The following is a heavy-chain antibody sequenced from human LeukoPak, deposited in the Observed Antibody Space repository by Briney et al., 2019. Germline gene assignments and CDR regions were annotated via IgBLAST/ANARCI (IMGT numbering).Heavy chain of an antibody. V-gene: IGHV4-59*04. CDR2: IYYTGNT. CDR3: ARQTGSGLFTLP. CDR1: GGSISSYY. J-gene: IGHJ4*02. D-gene: IGHD3/OR15-3a*01. Sequence: SETLSLTCTVSGGSISSYYWNWLRQPPGKGLEWIGSIYYTGNTYYNASLKSRVTISIDTSINQISLRLISVTATDTAMYYCARQTGSGLFTLPGGQGTLVTVSS.